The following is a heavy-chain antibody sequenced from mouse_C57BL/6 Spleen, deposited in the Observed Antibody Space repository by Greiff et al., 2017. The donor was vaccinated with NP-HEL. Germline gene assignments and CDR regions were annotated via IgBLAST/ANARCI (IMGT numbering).Heavy chain of an antibody. CDR3: TREATDWYFDG. CDR1: GYTFTDYE. Sequence: QVQLQQSGAELVRPGASVTLSCKASGYTFTDYEMHWVKQTPVHGLEWIGAIDPETGGTAYNQKFKGKAILTADKSSSTAYMELRSLTSEDSAVYYCTREATDWYFDGWGTGTTVTVSS. V-gene: IGHV1-15*01. D-gene: IGHD3-2*02. J-gene: IGHJ1*03. CDR2: IDPETGGT.